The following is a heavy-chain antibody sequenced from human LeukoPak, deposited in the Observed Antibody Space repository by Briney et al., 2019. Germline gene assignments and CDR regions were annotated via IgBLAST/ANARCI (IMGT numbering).Heavy chain of an antibody. J-gene: IGHJ4*02. V-gene: IGHV3-23*01. D-gene: IGHD3-16*01. CDR1: GFIFTDYA. CDR2: IGPGGSDT. Sequence: GGPLRLSCAASGFIFTDYAMNWVRQAPGRGLEWVSSIGPGGSDTYYADSVRGRFTVSRDNSKNTIFLQMNSLRDDDTALYYCAKKGGQTSPGNYFDYWGQGTQVTVSS. CDR3: AKKGGQTSPGNYFDY.